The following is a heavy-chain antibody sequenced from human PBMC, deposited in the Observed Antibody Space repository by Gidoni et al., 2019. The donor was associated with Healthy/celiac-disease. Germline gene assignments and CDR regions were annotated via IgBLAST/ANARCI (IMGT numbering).Heavy chain of an antibody. D-gene: IGHD3-16*02. V-gene: IGHV4-34*01. Sequence: QVQLQQWGAGLLKPSETLSLTCAVYGGSFSGYYWSWIRQPPGKGLEWIGEINHSGSTNYNPSLKSRVTISVDTSKNQFSLKLSSVTAADTAVYYCARAYVWGSYRFDYWGQGTLATVSS. CDR1: GGSFSGYY. J-gene: IGHJ4*02. CDR2: INHSGST. CDR3: ARAYVWGSYRFDY.